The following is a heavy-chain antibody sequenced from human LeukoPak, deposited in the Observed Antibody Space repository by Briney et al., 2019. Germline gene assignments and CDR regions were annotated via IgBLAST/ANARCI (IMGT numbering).Heavy chain of an antibody. Sequence: ASVKVSCKASGYTFTSYGISWVRQAPGQGLEWMGWISAYNGNTNYAQKLQGRVTMTTDTSTSTAYMELRSLRSDDTAVYYRARDHCSSTSCYNPNWFDPWGQGTLVTVSS. CDR3: ARDHCSSTSCYNPNWFDP. V-gene: IGHV1-18*01. CDR2: ISAYNGNT. CDR1: GYTFTSYG. D-gene: IGHD2-2*02. J-gene: IGHJ5*02.